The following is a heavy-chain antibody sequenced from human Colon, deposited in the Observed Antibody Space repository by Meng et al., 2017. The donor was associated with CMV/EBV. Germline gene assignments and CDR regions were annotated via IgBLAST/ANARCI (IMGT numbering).Heavy chain of an antibody. V-gene: IGHV3-15*01. Sequence: GGSLRLSCAASGFTFYDAWMTWVRQAPGRGLEWVGRIKRKTDGETIDYAAPVNGRFIISRDDSKNILYLQMNNLKTEDTAVYYCSTSPPMHPVYNRNYFYSSDVWGQGTTVTVSS. J-gene: IGHJ6*02. CDR3: STSPPMHPVYNRNYFYSSDV. CDR2: IKRKTDGETI. D-gene: IGHD1-1*01. CDR1: GFTFYDAW.